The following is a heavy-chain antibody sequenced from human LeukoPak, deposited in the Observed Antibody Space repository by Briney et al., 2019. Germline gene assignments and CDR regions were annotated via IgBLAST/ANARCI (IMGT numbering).Heavy chain of an antibody. V-gene: IGHV4-59*04. CDR1: GGSISSYY. CDR3: ARPVPSRLGWFDP. CDR2: IYYSGST. D-gene: IGHD1-1*01. J-gene: IGHJ5*02. Sequence: SETLSLTCTVSGGSISSYYWSWIRQPPGKGLEWIGTIYYSGSTYYNPSLKSRVTISVDTSKNQFSLKLTSVTAADTAVYYCARPVPSRLGWFDPWGQGTLVTVSS.